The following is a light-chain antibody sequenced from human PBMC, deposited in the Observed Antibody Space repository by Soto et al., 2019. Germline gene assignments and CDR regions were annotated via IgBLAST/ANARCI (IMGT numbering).Light chain of an antibody. CDR1: QTVSSY. V-gene: IGKV3-11*01. J-gene: IGKJ5*01. CDR3: QQLSDWPIT. Sequence: EIVLTQSPATLSLSPGERATLFCRASQTVSSYLVWYQQKPGQAPRLLIYDASNRATGVPARFSGSGSGTDFTLTISSLEPEDFAIYYCQQLSDWPITFGQGTRLEIK. CDR2: DAS.